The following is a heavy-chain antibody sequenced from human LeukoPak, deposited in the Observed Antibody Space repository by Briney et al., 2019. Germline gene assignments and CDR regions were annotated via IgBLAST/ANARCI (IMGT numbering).Heavy chain of an antibody. CDR3: ARDQGYCSSTSCYLVDP. V-gene: IGHV1-2*02. CDR2: IYVNSGGT. CDR1: GYTFTGYY. D-gene: IGHD2-2*01. Sequence: ASVKVSCKGSGYTFTGYYIHWVRQAPGQGLEWVGWIYVNSGGTKYAQKFQGRVTMTRDTSISTAYMEMSRLRSDDTAVYYCARDQGYCSSTSCYLVDPWGQGTLVTVSS. J-gene: IGHJ5*02.